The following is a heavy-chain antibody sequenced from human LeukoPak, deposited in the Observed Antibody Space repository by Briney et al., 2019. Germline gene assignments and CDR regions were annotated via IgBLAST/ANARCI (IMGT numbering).Heavy chain of an antibody. V-gene: IGHV1-18*01. CDR3: ARDMYSSSSDFDY. CDR1: GYTFTSYG. CDR2: ISAYNGNT. J-gene: IGHJ4*02. Sequence: GASVTVSCTASGYTFTSYGISWVRQAPGQGLEWMGWISAYNGNTNYAQKRQGRVTITTDTSTSTAYVELRSLRSDDTAAYYCARDMYSSSSDFDYWGQGTLVTVSS. D-gene: IGHD6-6*01.